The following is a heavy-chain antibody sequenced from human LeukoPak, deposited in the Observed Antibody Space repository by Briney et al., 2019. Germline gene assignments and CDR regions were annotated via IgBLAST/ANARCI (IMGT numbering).Heavy chain of an antibody. CDR1: GYSISSGYY. CDR3: ARDRQELFDY. CDR2: VYHSGST. V-gene: IGHV4-38-2*02. J-gene: IGHJ4*02. Sequence: SETLSLTCGDSGYSISSGYYWGWIRQPPGKGLEWIGSVYHSGSTYYNPSLKSRVTMSVDTSKNQFSLKLSSVTAADTAVYYCARDRQELFDYWGQGTLVTVSS. D-gene: IGHD1-26*01.